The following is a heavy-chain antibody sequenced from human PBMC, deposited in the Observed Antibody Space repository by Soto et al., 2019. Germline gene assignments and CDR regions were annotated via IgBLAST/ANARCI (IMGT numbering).Heavy chain of an antibody. J-gene: IGHJ4*02. CDR2: ISGSGGGT. Sequence: EVQLLESGGGLVEPGGSLRLSCAASGFTFSNFGMSWVRQAPGKGLEWVSVISGSGGGTYYADSVRGRFTTSRDNSKNTLFLKMNSRRAEDTAVYYGAKEEGPNGKFFDYWGQGTLATVFS. CDR3: AKEEGPNGKFFDY. CDR1: GFTFSNFG. V-gene: IGHV3-23*01.